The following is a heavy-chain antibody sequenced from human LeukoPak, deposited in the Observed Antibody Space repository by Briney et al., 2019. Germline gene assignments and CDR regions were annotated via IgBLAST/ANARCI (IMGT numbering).Heavy chain of an antibody. V-gene: IGHV4-39*07. CDR2: INHSGST. D-gene: IGHD3-22*01. CDR3: AGRLGVYYDSSGNSDY. J-gene: IGHJ4*02. Sequence: PSETLSLTCTVSGGSVRSGSFYWNWIRQPPGKGLEWIGEINHSGSTNYNPSLKSRVTISVDTSKNQFSLKLSSVTAADTAVYYCAGRLGVYYDSSGNSDYWGQGTLVTVSS. CDR1: GGSVRSGSFY.